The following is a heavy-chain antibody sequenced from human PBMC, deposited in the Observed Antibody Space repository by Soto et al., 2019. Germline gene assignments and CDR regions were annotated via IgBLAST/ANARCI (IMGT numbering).Heavy chain of an antibody. CDR2: ISYDGTDE. V-gene: IGHV3-30*18. J-gene: IGHJ4*02. CDR3: AKQESDWIDHVYY. Sequence: QVQLVESGGGVVQPGRSLRLSCAASGFSFSSYGMHWVRQAPGKGLEWVAMISYDGTDEYYADSVKGRFTISRDNSKNAVYLQMNSLRAEDTAVFYGAKQESDWIDHVYYLGPGTLGNVSS. D-gene: IGHD1-1*01. CDR1: GFSFSSYG.